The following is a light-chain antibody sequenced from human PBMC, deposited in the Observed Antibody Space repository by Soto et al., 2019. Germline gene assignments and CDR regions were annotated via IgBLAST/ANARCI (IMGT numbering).Light chain of an antibody. J-gene: IGLJ2*01. V-gene: IGLV3-1*01. CDR1: KLGDKY. CDR3: QAWGSSTAVV. CDR2: HDS. Sequence: SYELTQPPSVSVSPGQTASITCSGDKLGDKYACWYQQKPGQSPVLVIYHDSKRPSGIPERLSGANSGNTATLTISGTQAMDEAGDYCQAWGSSTAVVFGGGTKLTVL.